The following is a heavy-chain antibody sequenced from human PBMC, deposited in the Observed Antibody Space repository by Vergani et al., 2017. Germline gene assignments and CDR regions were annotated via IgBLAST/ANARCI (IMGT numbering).Heavy chain of an antibody. D-gene: IGHD2-15*01. CDR2: SIPIFGTA. J-gene: IGHJ4*02. Sequence: QVQLVQSGAEVKKPGSSVKVSCKASGGTFSSYAISGVRQAPGQGLEWMGGSIPIFGTANYAQKFQGRVTITADESTSTAYMELSSLRSEDTAVYYCARDDCSGGSCYEDGYWGQGTLVTVSS. V-gene: IGHV1-69*12. CDR1: GGTFSSYA. CDR3: ARDDCSGGSCYEDGY.